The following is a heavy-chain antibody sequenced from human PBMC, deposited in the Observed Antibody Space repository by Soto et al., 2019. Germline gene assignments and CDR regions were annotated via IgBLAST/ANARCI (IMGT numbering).Heavy chain of an antibody. CDR1: GGSISSYY. J-gene: IGHJ5*02. D-gene: IGHD2-15*01. V-gene: IGHV4-59*12. Sequence: ETLSLTCTVSGGSISSYYWSWIRQPPGKGLEWIGYIYYSGSTNYNPSLKSRVTISVDTSKNQFSLKLSSVTAADTAVYYCARGQDIVVVVAATRRWFDPWGQGTLVTVSS. CDR2: IYYSGST. CDR3: ARGQDIVVVVAATRRWFDP.